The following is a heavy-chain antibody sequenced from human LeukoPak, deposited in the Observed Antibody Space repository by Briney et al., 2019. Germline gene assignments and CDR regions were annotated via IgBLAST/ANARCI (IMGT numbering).Heavy chain of an antibody. CDR2: ISYDGGNK. J-gene: IGHJ4*02. Sequence: GRSLRLSCAASGFTFSSYAMHWVRQAPGKGLEWVAVISYDGGNKYYADSVKGRFTISRDNSKNTLYLQMDSLRAEDTAVYYCAREGRQQLVRGYFDYWGQGTLVTVSS. CDR3: AREGRQQLVRGYFDY. D-gene: IGHD6-13*01. CDR1: GFTFSSYA. V-gene: IGHV3-30-3*01.